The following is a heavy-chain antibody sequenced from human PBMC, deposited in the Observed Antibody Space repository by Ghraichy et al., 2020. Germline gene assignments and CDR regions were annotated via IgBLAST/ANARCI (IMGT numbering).Heavy chain of an antibody. D-gene: IGHD2-21*02. V-gene: IGHV3-74*01. CDR2: INYDGSTT. J-gene: IGHJ6*02. Sequence: GGSLRLSCAASGFSLNSYWMYWVRQVPGSGLVWVARINYDGSTTDYAGFVQGRFTISRDNAKNTLSLQMNRLRAEDTALYYCTRENGDYSDYYYYGFDVWGPGTAVTVSS. CDR1: GFSLNSYW. CDR3: TRENGDYSDYYYYGFDV.